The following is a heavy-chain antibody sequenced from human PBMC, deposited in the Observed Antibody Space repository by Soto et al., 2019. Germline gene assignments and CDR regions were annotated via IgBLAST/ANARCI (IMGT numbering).Heavy chain of an antibody. J-gene: IGHJ3*02. CDR2: ISGSGGST. Sequence: GASLRLSCAASGFTLSCYDMNWVRQPPGKGLEWVSLISGSGGSTYYAESVKGRFTISRDNSKNTLYLQMNSLRADDTAVYYCAKDRAPAFDIWGQGTMVTVSS. CDR1: GFTLSCYD. CDR3: AKDRAPAFDI. D-gene: IGHD3-10*01. V-gene: IGHV3-23*01.